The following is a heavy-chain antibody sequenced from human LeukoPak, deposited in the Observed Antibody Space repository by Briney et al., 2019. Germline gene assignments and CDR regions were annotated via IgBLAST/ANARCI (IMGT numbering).Heavy chain of an antibody. CDR3: ARFTVGPTGTDY. CDR2: INPNSGGT. D-gene: IGHD1-26*01. J-gene: IGHJ4*02. Sequence: ASVKVSCKASGYTFTDYYMHWVRQAPGQGLEWVGWINPNSGGTNYAQKFQARVTMTGDTSSSTAYMELSRLRSDDTAVYYCARFTVGPTGTDYWGQGTLVTVSS. V-gene: IGHV1-2*02. CDR1: GYTFTDYY.